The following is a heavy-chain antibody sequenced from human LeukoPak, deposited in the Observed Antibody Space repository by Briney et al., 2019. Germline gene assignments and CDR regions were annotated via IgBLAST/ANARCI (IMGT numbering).Heavy chain of an antibody. CDR3: ATEFGYSGGENWFDP. D-gene: IGHD6-19*01. CDR2: FDPEDGET. J-gene: IGHJ5*02. CDR1: GYTLTELS. Sequence: ASVKVSCKVSGYTLTELSMHWVRQAPGKGLEWMGGFDPEDGETIYAQKFQGRVTMTEDTSTDTAYMELSSLRSEDTAVYYCATEFGYSGGENWFDPWGQGTLVTVSS. V-gene: IGHV1-24*01.